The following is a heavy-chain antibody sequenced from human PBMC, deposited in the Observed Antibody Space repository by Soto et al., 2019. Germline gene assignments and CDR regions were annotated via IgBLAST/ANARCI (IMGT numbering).Heavy chain of an antibody. D-gene: IGHD3-9*01. Sequence: PLRSLSLSCAASGFTFSSYAMTWVRQAPGKGLEWVSGISGSGATTSYADSVKGRFTVSRDNSKNTLYLQMNSLRVEDTAVYYCAKLRYFDWSSYNWFEYWGQGTPVTVSS. CDR3: AKLRYFDWSSYNWFEY. J-gene: IGHJ5*01. CDR1: GFTFSSYA. V-gene: IGHV3-23*01. CDR2: ISGSGATT.